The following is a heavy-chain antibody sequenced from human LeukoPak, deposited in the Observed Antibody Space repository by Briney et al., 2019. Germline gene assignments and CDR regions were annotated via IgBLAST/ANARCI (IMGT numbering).Heavy chain of an antibody. CDR2: INPNSGGT. J-gene: IGHJ4*02. Sequence: ASVKVSCKASGYTFTGYYMHWVRQAPGQGLEWMGWINPNSGGTNYAQKFQGRVTMTRDTSISTAYMELSRLRSDDTAVYYCARVRDYDFWSGYLYYFDYWGQGTLVTVSS. CDR1: GYTFTGYY. CDR3: ARVRDYDFWSGYLYYFDY. D-gene: IGHD3-3*01. V-gene: IGHV1-2*02.